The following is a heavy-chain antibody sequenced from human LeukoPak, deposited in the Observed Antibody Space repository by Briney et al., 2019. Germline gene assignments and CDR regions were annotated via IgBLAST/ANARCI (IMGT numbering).Heavy chain of an antibody. CDR1: GYSITSAYY. J-gene: IGHJ4*02. D-gene: IGHD6-19*01. V-gene: IGHV4-38-2*02. CDR2: IYHSGST. Sequence: PSETLSLTCTVSGYSITSAYYWGWIRQPPGKGLEWIGSIYHSGSTYYNPSLKSRVTISVDTSKNQFSLKLSSVTAADTAVYYCARGDSSGWYFQLTSFDYWGQGTLVTVSS. CDR3: ARGDSSGWYFQLTSFDY.